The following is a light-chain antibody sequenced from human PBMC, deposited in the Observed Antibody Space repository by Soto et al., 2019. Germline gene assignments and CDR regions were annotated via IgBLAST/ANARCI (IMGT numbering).Light chain of an antibody. J-gene: IGKJ1*01. Sequence: DIQMTQSPSTLSASVGDSLTITCRASQSISRWLAWYQQKPGKAPKLLIYKASTLESGVPSRFSGSGSGTEFTLTLTSLQPDDSATYYCQHYSGSWVFGQGTKVEIK. V-gene: IGKV1-5*03. CDR1: QSISRW. CDR2: KAS. CDR3: QHYSGSWV.